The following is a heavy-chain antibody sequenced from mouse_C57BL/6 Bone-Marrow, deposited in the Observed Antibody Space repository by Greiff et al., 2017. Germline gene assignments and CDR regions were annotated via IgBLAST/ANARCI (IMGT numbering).Heavy chain of an antibody. D-gene: IGHD1-1*01. V-gene: IGHV5-6*01. Sequence: EVKLLESGGDLVKPGGSLKLSCAASGFTFSSYGMSWVRQTPDKRLEWVATISSGGSCTSYPDSVKGRFTISRDNAKNTLYLQMSSLKSEDTAMYYCARLDYGSEAMDYWGQGTSVTVSS. CDR1: GFTFSSYG. CDR3: ARLDYGSEAMDY. CDR2: ISSGGSCT. J-gene: IGHJ4*01.